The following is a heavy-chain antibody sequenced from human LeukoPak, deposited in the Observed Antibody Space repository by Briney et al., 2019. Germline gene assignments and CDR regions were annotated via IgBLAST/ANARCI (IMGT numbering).Heavy chain of an antibody. CDR2: ISSSGSTI. CDR3: AKGYSSTTDY. Sequence: GGSLRLSCAASGFTFSSYEMNWVRQAPGKGLEWVSYISSSGSTIYYADSVKGRFTISRDNSKNTLYLQMNSLRAEDTAVYYCAKGYSSTTDYWGQGTLVTVSS. V-gene: IGHV3-48*03. J-gene: IGHJ4*02. D-gene: IGHD6-19*01. CDR1: GFTFSSYE.